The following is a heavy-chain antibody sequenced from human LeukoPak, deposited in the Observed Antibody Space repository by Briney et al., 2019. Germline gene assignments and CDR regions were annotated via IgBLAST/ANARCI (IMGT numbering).Heavy chain of an antibody. Sequence: PGGSLRLSCAASGFTFGSYWMSWVRQAPGKRLEWVATIKEDGSDKYYVDSVEGRSTISRDNVKNSVYLQMNSLRAEDTAVYYCAREKNLGTWGQGTLVTVSS. CDR1: GFTFGSYW. CDR3: AREKNLGT. D-gene: IGHD1-14*01. J-gene: IGHJ4*02. CDR2: IKEDGSDK. V-gene: IGHV3-7*05.